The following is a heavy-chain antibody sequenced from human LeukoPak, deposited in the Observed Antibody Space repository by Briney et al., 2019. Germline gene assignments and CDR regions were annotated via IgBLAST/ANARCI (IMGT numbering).Heavy chain of an antibody. CDR2: IYYSGST. Sequence: SETLSLTCTVSGGSISSYCWSWIRQPPGKGLEWIGYIYYSGSTNYNPSLKSRVTISVDTPKNQFSLKLSSVTAADTAVYYCARILTGYGSSYYYYGMDVWGQGTTVTVSS. J-gene: IGHJ6*02. CDR1: GGSISSYC. D-gene: IGHD3-9*01. CDR3: ARILTGYGSSYYYYGMDV. V-gene: IGHV4-59*08.